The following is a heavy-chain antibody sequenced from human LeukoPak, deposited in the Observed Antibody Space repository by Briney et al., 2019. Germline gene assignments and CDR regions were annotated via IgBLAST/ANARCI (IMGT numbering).Heavy chain of an antibody. D-gene: IGHD6-13*01. CDR3: AKDLGSSWSLGYFDY. CDR1: GFTFNNYA. J-gene: IGHJ4*02. V-gene: IGHV3-23*01. Sequence: GGSLRLSCAASGFTFNNYAMSWVRQAPGEGLEWVSAISGSGGNTHYADSVKGRFTISRDNSKNTLYLQMNGLRAEDTAVYYCAKDLGSSWSLGYFDYWGQGTLVTVSS. CDR2: ISGSGGNT.